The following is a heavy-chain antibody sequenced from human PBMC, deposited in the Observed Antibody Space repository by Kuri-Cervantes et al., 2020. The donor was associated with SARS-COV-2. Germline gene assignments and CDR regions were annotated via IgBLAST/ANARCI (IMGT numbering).Heavy chain of an antibody. CDR1: GFTFSNYG. CDR3: AKDPRTTVTTFLFDY. V-gene: IGHV3-30*18. D-gene: IGHD4-17*01. CDR2: ISYDGSNK. Sequence: GGSLRLSCAASGFTFSNYGMHWVRQAPGKGLEWVAVISYDGSNKYYADSVKGRFTISRDNSKNTLYLQMNSLRAEDTAVYYCAKDPRTTVTTFLFDYWGQGTLVTVSS. J-gene: IGHJ4*02.